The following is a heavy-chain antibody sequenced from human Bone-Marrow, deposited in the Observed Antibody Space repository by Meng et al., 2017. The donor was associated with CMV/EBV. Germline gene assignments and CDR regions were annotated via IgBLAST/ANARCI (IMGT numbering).Heavy chain of an antibody. J-gene: IGHJ4*02. CDR2: ISGSGGST. D-gene: IGHD2-8*01. CDR3: ARDRRLMKSDLDY. V-gene: IGHV3-23*01. Sequence: GESLKISCAASGFTFSSYAMSWVRQAPGKGLEWVSAISGSGGSTYYADSVKGRFTISRDNSKNTLYLQMNSLRAEDTAVYYCARDRRLMKSDLDYCGQGTLVTVSS. CDR1: GFTFSSYA.